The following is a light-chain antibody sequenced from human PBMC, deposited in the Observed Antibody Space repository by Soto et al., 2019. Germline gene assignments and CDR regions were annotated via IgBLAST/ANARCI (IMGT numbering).Light chain of an antibody. J-gene: IGKJ2*01. V-gene: IGKV1-39*01. CDR1: QSISSY. CDR2: AAS. Sequence: DIQMPQSPSSLSASVGDRVTITCRASQSISSYLNWYQQKPGKAPKLLIYAASSLQSGVPSGFSGSGSGTDFTLTISSLQPEDFATYYCQQSYSTPYTFGQGTKLEI. CDR3: QQSYSTPYT.